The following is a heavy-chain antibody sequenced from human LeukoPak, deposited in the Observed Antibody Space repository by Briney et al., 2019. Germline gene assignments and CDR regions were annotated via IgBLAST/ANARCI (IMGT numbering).Heavy chain of an antibody. CDR1: GVTFSSYG. Sequence: GGSLRLSCAASGVTFSSYGMHWGRQAPGKGLGWVAVIWYDGSNKYYADSVKGRFTISRDNSKNTLYLQMNSLRAEDTAVYYCARGSALRYFDYWGQGPLVTVSS. V-gene: IGHV3-33*01. CDR2: IWYDGSNK. CDR3: ARGSALRYFDY. J-gene: IGHJ4*02.